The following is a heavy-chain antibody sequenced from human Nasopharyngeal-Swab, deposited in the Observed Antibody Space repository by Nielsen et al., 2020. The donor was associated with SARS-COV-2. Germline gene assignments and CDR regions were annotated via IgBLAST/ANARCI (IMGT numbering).Heavy chain of an antibody. J-gene: IGHJ5*02. D-gene: IGHD6-19*01. CDR1: AYTFTSYG. V-gene: IGHV1-18*01. CDR2: ISAYNGNT. CDR3: ARDDSGWPNWFDP. Sequence: ASVKVSCKASAYTFTSYGISWVRQAPGQGLEWMGWISAYNGNTNYTQKLQGRVTMTTDTSTSTAYMELRSLRSDDTAVYYCARDDSGWPNWFDPWGQGTLVTVSS.